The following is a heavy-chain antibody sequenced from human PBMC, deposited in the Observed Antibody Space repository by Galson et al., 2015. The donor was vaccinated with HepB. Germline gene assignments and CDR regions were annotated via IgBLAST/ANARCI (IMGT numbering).Heavy chain of an antibody. Sequence: SLRLSCAASGFTFSDYYMSWIRQAPGKGLEWVSSISTSGTNISYADSLKGRFTISRDNAKNSLSLQMNSLRAEDTAMYYCARDRGPPELGRGFDIWGQGTVVTVSS. D-gene: IGHD7-27*01. V-gene: IGHV3-11*01. CDR2: ISTSGTNI. J-gene: IGHJ3*02. CDR3: ARDRGPPELGRGFDI. CDR1: GFTFSDYY.